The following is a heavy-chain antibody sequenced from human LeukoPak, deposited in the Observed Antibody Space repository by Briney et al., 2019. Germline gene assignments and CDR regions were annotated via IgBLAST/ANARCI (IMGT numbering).Heavy chain of an antibody. D-gene: IGHD4-17*01. CDR3: ARGGSDYGDYETPRVDY. CDR2: INPSGANT. V-gene: IGHV1-46*01. Sequence: ASVKVSCKASGYTFTSFYIHWVRQAPGQGLEWMGIINPSGANTIYAQKFQGRVTMTRDTSISTAYVELSRLRSDDTAVYYCARGGSDYGDYETPRVDYWGQGTLVTVSS. J-gene: IGHJ4*02. CDR1: GYTFTSFY.